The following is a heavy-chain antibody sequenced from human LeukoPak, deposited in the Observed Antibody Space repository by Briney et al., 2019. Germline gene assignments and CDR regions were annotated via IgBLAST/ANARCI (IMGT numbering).Heavy chain of an antibody. CDR1: GFTFSNAW. D-gene: IGHD4-17*01. Sequence: GGSLRLSCAASGFTFSNAWMSWVRQAPGKGLEWVGRIKSKTDGGTTDYAAPVKGRFTISRDDSKNTLYLQMNSLRAEDTAVYYCAREHDYGRYPYYYYYMDVWGKGTTVTISS. CDR3: AREHDYGRYPYYYYYMDV. V-gene: IGHV3-15*01. CDR2: IKSKTDGGTT. J-gene: IGHJ6*03.